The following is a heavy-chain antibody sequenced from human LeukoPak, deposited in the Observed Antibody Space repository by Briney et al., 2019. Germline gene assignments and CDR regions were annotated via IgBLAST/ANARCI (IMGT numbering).Heavy chain of an antibody. CDR1: GASISPSY. J-gene: IGHJ3*02. CDR3: ARGPPDRADI. Sequence: SETLSLTCSVSGASISPSYWSWLRQPPGRGLEWIGYIYNSGTTNYNTSLASRVTISLDTSKNQFSMRLSSVSAVDTAVYYCARGPPDRADIWGQGTMVTVSS. CDR2: IYNSGTT. V-gene: IGHV4-59*01. D-gene: IGHD3-16*02.